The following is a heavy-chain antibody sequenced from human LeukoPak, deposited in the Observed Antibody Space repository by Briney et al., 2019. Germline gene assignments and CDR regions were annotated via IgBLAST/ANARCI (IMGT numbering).Heavy chain of an antibody. J-gene: IGHJ2*01. D-gene: IGHD5-24*01. V-gene: IGHV4-38-2*01. Sequence: SETLSLTCAVSGYSISSGYYWGWIRQPPGKGLEWIGSIYHSGSTYYNPSLNSRVNTSVDTSKNQFSLRLSSVTAADTAVYYCARNVEMATIFLDLWGRGTLVTVSS. CDR2: IYHSGST. CDR3: ARNVEMATIFLDL. CDR1: GYSISSGYY.